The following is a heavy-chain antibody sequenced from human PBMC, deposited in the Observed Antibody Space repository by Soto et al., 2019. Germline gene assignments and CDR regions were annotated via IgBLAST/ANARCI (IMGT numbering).Heavy chain of an antibody. CDR1: GFSVSNNY. D-gene: IGHD1-1*01. J-gene: IGHJ4*02. Sequence: EVQLVESGGGLVQPGGSLRLSCAASGFSVSNNYMSWVRQAPGKGLECVSLIYSGGDTYYVDSVKGSFSLSRDSSKNTLYLQMNSLRAEDSAVYYCARNIPVTTLGYWGQGTVVTVAS. CDR2: IYSGGDT. CDR3: ARNIPVTTLGY. V-gene: IGHV3-66*01.